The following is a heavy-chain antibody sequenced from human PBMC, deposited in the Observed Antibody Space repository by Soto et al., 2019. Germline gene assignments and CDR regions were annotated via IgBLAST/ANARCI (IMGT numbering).Heavy chain of an antibody. Sequence: PGGSLTLCCAASGFTFKESAMNWVRQAPGKGLEWVASISATGASTWYAESVRGRLSNSRDNSKIPLYLQMNGLRGEDTAVHYCAKGRGSGWAWYFDNWGQGTLVTVSS. CDR1: GFTFKESA. J-gene: IGHJ4*02. CDR3: AKGRGSGWAWYFDN. CDR2: ISATGAST. D-gene: IGHD6-19*01. V-gene: IGHV3-23*01.